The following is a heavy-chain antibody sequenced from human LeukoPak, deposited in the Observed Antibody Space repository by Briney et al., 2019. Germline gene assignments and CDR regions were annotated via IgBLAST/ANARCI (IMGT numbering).Heavy chain of an antibody. D-gene: IGHD5-18*01. V-gene: IGHV1-2*02. J-gene: IGHJ4*02. CDR3: ARLNLGTAYTYDY. Sequence: ASVKVSCKASGYTFTGYYMHWVRQAPGQGLEWMGWINPNSGGTNYAQKFQGRVTMTRDTSISTAYMELSRLRSDDTAVYYCARLNLGTAYTYDYWGQGTLVTVSS. CDR2: INPNSGGT. CDR1: GYTFTGYY.